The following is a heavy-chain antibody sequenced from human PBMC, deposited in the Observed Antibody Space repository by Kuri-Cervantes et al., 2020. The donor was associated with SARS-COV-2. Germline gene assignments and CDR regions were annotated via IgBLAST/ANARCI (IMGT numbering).Heavy chain of an antibody. CDR2: IYHSGST. J-gene: IGHJ4*02. D-gene: IGHD6-13*01. CDR3: ARSRGAAADY. Sequence: SETLSLTCTVSGGSVSSGSYYWSWIRQPPGKGLEWIGSIYHSGSTYYNPSLKSRVTISVDTSKNQFSLKLSSVTAADTAVYYCARSRGAAADYWGQGTLVTVSS. CDR1: GGSVSSGSYY. V-gene: IGHV4-39*07.